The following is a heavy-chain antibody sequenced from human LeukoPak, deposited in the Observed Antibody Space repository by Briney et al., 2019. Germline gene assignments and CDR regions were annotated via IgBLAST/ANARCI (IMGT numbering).Heavy chain of an antibody. Sequence: GGSLRLSCAASGFTFSSYGMHWVRQAPGKGLGWVALIRYDGSNKYYADSVKGRFTISRDNSKNTLYLQMNSPRAEDTAVYYCAKDRGDYWGQGTLVTVSS. CDR3: AKDRGDY. D-gene: IGHD3-10*01. J-gene: IGHJ4*02. V-gene: IGHV3-30*02. CDR2: IRYDGSNK. CDR1: GFTFSSYG.